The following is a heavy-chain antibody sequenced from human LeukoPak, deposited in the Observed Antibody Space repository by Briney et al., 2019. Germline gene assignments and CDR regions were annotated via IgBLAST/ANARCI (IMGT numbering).Heavy chain of an antibody. D-gene: IGHD1-26*01. Sequence: GGSLRLSCAASGFTFSSYSMNWVRQAPGKGLEWVAVISYDGSNKYYADSVKGRFTISRDISKNSLYLQMNSLRAEDTAVYYCAAKGNGYTGIYVFAHWGQGTLVTVSS. CDR1: GFTFSSYS. CDR3: AAKGNGYTGIYVFAH. V-gene: IGHV3-30*03. J-gene: IGHJ4*02. CDR2: ISYDGSNK.